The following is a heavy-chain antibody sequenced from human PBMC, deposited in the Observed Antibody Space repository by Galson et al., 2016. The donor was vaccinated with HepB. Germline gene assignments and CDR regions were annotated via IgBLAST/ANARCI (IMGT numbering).Heavy chain of an antibody. CDR1: GESFSDYY. CDR3: ARAPATAAVGYYYYGVDV. J-gene: IGHJ6*02. D-gene: IGHD6-25*01. CDR2: IAHSGST. V-gene: IGHV4-34*01. Sequence: SETLSLTCAVYGESFSDYYWSWVRQPPGKGLEWIGEIAHSGSTSYNPSLKSRVAISIDTSKNQFSLRLNSVTAADTAVYYCARAPATAAVGYYYYGVDVWGQGTTVTVSS.